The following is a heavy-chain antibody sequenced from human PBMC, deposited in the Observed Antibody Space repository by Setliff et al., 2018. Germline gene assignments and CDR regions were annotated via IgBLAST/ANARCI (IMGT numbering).Heavy chain of an antibody. J-gene: IGHJ4*02. Sequence: LSLTCTVSGGSISSSSYYWGWIRQPPGKGLEWIGSIYYSGSTYYNPSLKSRVTISVDTSKNQFSLKLSSVTAADTAVYYCASRILTEFDYWGQGTLVTVSS. CDR2: IYYSGST. CDR3: ASRILTEFDY. V-gene: IGHV4-39*07. CDR1: GGSISSSSYY. D-gene: IGHD2-15*01.